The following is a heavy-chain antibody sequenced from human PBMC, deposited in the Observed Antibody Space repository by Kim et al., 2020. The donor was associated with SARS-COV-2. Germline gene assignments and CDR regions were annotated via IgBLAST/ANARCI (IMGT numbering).Heavy chain of an antibody. CDR3: ARDPSLLWFGELSHFDY. CDR2: INSDGSST. V-gene: IGHV3-74*01. J-gene: IGHJ4*02. Sequence: GGSLRLSCAASGFTFSSYWMHWVRQAPGKGLVWVSRINSDGSSTSYADSVKGRFTISRDNAKNTLYLQMNSLRAEDTAVYYCARDPSLLWFGELSHFDYWGQGTLVTVSS. D-gene: IGHD3-10*01. CDR1: GFTFSSYW.